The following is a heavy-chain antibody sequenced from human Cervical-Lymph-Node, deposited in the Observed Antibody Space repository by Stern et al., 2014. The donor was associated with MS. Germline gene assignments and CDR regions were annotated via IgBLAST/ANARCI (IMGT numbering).Heavy chain of an antibody. J-gene: IGHJ6*02. CDR3: AITDSAWDNPYHFYGMDV. Sequence: VQLVESGAEVKKPGSSVKVSCKASGGTLNRNAFSWVRQAPGQGLEWMGGLIPISGKTAYAQKFQARVTLTESESTGHASMELRSRRSEDTAVFYCAITDSAWDNPYHFYGMDVWGQGTTFTVSS. CDR1: GGTLNRNA. V-gene: IGHV1-69*01. D-gene: IGHD6-19*01. CDR2: LIPISGKT.